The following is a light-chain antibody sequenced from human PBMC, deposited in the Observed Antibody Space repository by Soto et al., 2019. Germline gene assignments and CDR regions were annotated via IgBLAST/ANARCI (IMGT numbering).Light chain of an antibody. CDR1: QSVSNN. Sequence: EIVMTHSPATLSVSPGERATLSCRASQSVSNNLDWYQQKPGQAPRLLIYGASTRATAIPARFSGSGSGTKFTLTISSLQSEDFAVYFYQQSDNWPYTLGQGTKMEIK. CDR3: QQSDNWPYT. J-gene: IGKJ2*01. CDR2: GAS. V-gene: IGKV3-15*01.